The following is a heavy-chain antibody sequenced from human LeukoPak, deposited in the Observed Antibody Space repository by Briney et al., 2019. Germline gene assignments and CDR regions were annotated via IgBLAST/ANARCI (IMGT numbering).Heavy chain of an antibody. CDR1: GIIFSNYW. CDR2: INRDGSST. V-gene: IGHV3-74*01. Sequence: PGGSLRLSCAASGIIFSNYWMHWVRQAPGKGLVWVSRINRDGSSTNYADSVKGRFTISRDNAKNTLYLQMNSLRAEDTAVYYCARGGGYSYGSFDYWGQGTLVTVSS. CDR3: ARGGGYSYGSFDY. D-gene: IGHD5-18*01. J-gene: IGHJ4*02.